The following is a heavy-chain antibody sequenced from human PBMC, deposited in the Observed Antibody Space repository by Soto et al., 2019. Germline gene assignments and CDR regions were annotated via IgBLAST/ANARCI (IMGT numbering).Heavy chain of an antibody. D-gene: IGHD4-17*01. Sequence: GGSLRLSCAASGFTFSSYAMHWVRQAPGKGLEWVAVISYDGSNKYYADSVKGRFTISRDNSKNTLYLQMNSLRAEDTAVYYCARERHDYGDYGAVSHWGQGTLVTVSS. CDR1: GFTFSSYA. V-gene: IGHV3-30-3*01. CDR3: ARERHDYGDYGAVSH. J-gene: IGHJ4*02. CDR2: ISYDGSNK.